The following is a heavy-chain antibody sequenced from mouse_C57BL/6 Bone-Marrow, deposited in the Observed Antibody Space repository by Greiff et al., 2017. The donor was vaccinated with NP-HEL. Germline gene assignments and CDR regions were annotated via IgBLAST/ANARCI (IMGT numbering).Heavy chain of an antibody. CDR2: IDPSDSYT. CDR1: GYTFTSYW. CDR3: ARGDPYGSRVRGDY. J-gene: IGHJ4*01. Sequence: QVHVKQPGAELVRPGTSVKLSCKASGYTFTSYWMHWVKQRPGQGLEWIGVIDPSDSYTNYNQKFKGKATLTVDTSYSTAYMQLSSLTSEDSAVYDCARGDPYGSRVRGDYWGQGTSVTVSS. V-gene: IGHV1-59*01. D-gene: IGHD1-1*01.